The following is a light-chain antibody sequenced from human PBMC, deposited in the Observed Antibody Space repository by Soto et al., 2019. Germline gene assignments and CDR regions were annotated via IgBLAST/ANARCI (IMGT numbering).Light chain of an antibody. Sequence: EIMMTQSPATLSVSPGERATLSCRASQSVSNNLAWYQQKPGQVPRLLIYYASTRATGVPARFSGSGSGTEFNLTISSLQSEDFALYYCQQYNDWPPITFGQGTRLEIK. CDR3: QQYNDWPPIT. V-gene: IGKV3-15*01. CDR1: QSVSNN. CDR2: YAS. J-gene: IGKJ5*01.